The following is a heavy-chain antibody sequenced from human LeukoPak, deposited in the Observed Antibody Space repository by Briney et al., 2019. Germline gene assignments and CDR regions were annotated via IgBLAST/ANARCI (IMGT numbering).Heavy chain of an antibody. CDR2: ISYEGSKQ. J-gene: IGHJ4*02. CDR1: GFTFSTYT. D-gene: IGHD6-19*01. Sequence: PGGSLRLSCAASGFTFSTYTMHWVRQAPGKGLEWVALISYEGSKQNYADSVKGRFTISRDNSQNTLYPEMNSLRTEDTAVYYCARAPYTSGWYFAFDYWGQGTLVTVSS. V-gene: IGHV3-30-3*01. CDR3: ARAPYTSGWYFAFDY.